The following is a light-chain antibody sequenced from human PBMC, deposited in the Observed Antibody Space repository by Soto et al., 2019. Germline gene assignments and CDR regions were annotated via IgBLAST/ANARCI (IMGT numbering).Light chain of an antibody. J-gene: IGKJ4*01. CDR3: QHYTNWPLT. V-gene: IGKV3D-15*01. Sequence: EIVLTQSPGTLSLSPGERATLSCRASQTLSTNSLAWYQQRPGQTPRLLIYAASTRDTDIPDRFNGSGSGTEFTLTITSLQSEDFAVYYCQHYTNWPLTFGGGTRVESK. CDR2: AAS. CDR1: QTLSTN.